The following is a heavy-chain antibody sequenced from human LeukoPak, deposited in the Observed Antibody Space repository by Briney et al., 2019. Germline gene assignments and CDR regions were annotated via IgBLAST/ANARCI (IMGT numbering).Heavy chain of an antibody. D-gene: IGHD3-10*01. CDR2: IRSSSSYI. Sequence: GGSLRLSCAASGFTFCSYSMNWVRQAPGKGLEWVSSIRSSSSYIYYADSVKGRFTISRDNAKNSLYLQMNSLRAEDTAVYYCARGRRGSVDYWGQGTLVTVSS. J-gene: IGHJ4*02. CDR3: ARGRRGSVDY. CDR1: GFTFCSYS. V-gene: IGHV3-21*01.